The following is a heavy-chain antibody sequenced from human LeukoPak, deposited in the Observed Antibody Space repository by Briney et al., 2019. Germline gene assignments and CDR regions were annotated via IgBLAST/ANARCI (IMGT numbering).Heavy chain of an antibody. J-gene: IGHJ4*02. V-gene: IGHV3-21*01. Sequence: GGSLRLSCAASGFTFSSYSMNWVRQAPGKGLEWVPSISSSSSYIYYADSVKGRFTISRDNAKNSLYLQMNSLRAEDTAVYYCATARGSGSYHAFDYWGQGTLVTVSS. D-gene: IGHD3-10*01. CDR2: ISSSSSYI. CDR1: GFTFSSYS. CDR3: ATARGSGSYHAFDY.